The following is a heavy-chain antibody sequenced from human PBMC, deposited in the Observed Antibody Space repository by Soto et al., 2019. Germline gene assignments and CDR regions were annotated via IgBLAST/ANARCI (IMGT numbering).Heavy chain of an antibody. Sequence: QVQLQESGPGLVKPSETLSLTCTVSGGSISSYYWSWIRQPPGKGLEWIGYIYYSGSTNYNPSLKRRVPISVDTSKNQFSLKLSSVTAADTAVYYCARDSVSHDFTYYYYGMDVWGQGTTVTVSS. CDR1: GGSISSYY. CDR3: ARDSVSHDFTYYYYGMDV. V-gene: IGHV4-59*01. CDR2: IYYSGST. J-gene: IGHJ6*02. D-gene: IGHD3-3*01.